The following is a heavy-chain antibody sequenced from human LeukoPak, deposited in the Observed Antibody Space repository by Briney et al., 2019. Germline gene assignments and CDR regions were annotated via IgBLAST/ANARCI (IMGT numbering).Heavy chain of an antibody. V-gene: IGHV1-18*01. D-gene: IGHD2-15*01. Sequence: ASVKVSCKASGYTFTSYGIIWVRQAPGQGLEWMGWISAYNGNTNYAQKLRGRVTMTTDTSTSTAYMELRSLRSDDTAVYYCARDQRRYCSGGSCYSFVYWRQGTLVTVSS. CDR1: GYTFTSYG. J-gene: IGHJ4*02. CDR2: ISAYNGNT. CDR3: ARDQRRYCSGGSCYSFVY.